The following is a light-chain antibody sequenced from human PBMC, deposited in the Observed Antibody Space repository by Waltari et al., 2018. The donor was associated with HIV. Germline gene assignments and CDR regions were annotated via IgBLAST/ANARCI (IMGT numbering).Light chain of an antibody. V-gene: IGLV3-10*01. J-gene: IGLJ3*02. CDR1: ALPKRY. CDR3: YSRDSSGNSWV. Sequence: SYELTQPPSVSVSPGQTARITCSGDALPKRYAYWYQQKSGQAPVLVIYEDSKRPSGIPERVSGSSSGTMATVTISGAQVEDEADYYCYSRDSSGNSWVFGGGTKLTVL. CDR2: EDS.